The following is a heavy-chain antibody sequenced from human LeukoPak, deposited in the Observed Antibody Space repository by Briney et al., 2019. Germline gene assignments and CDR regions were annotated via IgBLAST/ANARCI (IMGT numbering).Heavy chain of an antibody. J-gene: IGHJ3*02. Sequence: GGSLRLSCAASGFTFSSYAMSWVRQAPGKGLEWVSAISGSGGSTYSADSVKGRFTISRDNAKNTLDLQMNSLRAEDTAVYYCAIKGLLQPNGNAFDIWGQGTMVTVSS. CDR3: AIKGLLQPNGNAFDI. CDR2: ISGSGGST. CDR1: GFTFSSYA. D-gene: IGHD3-22*01. V-gene: IGHV3-23*01.